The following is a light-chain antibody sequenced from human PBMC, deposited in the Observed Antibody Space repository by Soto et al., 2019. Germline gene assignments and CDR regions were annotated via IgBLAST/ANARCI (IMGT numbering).Light chain of an antibody. V-gene: IGKV4-1*01. J-gene: IGKJ2*01. CDR2: WAS. CDR3: QKYYSSLT. CDR1: QTVFHSSYNKDF. Sequence: DIVMTQSPVSLSVSLGERATINCKSSQTVFHSSYNKDFLAWYQQKPGQPPKLLFYWASTRESGVPARFSGGVSGTDFSLTISSLQAEDVAVYYCQKYYSSLTFVQGTKLEIK.